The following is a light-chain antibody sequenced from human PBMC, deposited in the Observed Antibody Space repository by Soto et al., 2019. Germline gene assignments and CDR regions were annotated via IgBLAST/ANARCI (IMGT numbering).Light chain of an antibody. V-gene: IGLV2-14*01. J-gene: IGLJ2*01. CDR3: ASYTNANTAV. Sequence: QSVLTQPASVSGSPGQSITISCTGSSRDVGGHDYVSWYQQLPGKAPKLIIYEVSSRPSGVSSRFSGSKSGNTASLIISGLQAEDEADYYCASYTNANTAVFGRGTKVTVL. CDR2: EVS. CDR1: SRDVGGHDY.